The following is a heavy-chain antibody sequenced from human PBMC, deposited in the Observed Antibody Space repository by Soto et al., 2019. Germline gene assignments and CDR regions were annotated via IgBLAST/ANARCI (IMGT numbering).Heavy chain of an antibody. J-gene: IGHJ4*02. CDR1: GGSISSYY. CDR2: IYYSGST. D-gene: IGHD4-17*01. CDR3: ARVYGDYDEVDY. Sequence: QVQLQESGPGLVKPSETLSLTCTVSGGSISSYYWSWIRQPPGKGLEWIGYIYYSGSTNYNPSLKSRVTISVDTSKNQFSLKLSSVTAADKAVYYCARVYGDYDEVDYWGQGPLVTVSS. V-gene: IGHV4-59*01.